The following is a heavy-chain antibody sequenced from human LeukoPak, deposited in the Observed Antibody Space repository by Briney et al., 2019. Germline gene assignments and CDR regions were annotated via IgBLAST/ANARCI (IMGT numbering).Heavy chain of an antibody. J-gene: IGHJ4*02. V-gene: IGHV3-11*01. CDR1: GLTLSNVW. CDR2: ISSSGSTI. CDR3: AREQDGYNDNIDY. D-gene: IGHD5-24*01. Sequence: GGSLRLSCAVSGLTLSNVWMNWIRQAPGKGLEWVSYISSSGSTIYYADSVKGRFTISRDNAKNSLYLQMNSLRAEDTAVYYCAREQDGYNDNIDYWGQGTLVTVSS.